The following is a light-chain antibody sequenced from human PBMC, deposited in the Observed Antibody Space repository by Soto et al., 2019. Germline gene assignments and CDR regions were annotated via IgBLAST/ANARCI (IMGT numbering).Light chain of an antibody. CDR2: CAS. J-gene: IGKJ1*01. V-gene: IGKV1-5*01. CDR1: QSISTY. Sequence: DIQMTPSPSTLSASVGDRVTITCRASQSISTYLAWYQQKPGKDPKLLIYCASSLERGVPLRFSGSGSGTEFTLTISSLQPDDFAAYFCQHYSSYSGAFGQGTKVEIK. CDR3: QHYSSYSGA.